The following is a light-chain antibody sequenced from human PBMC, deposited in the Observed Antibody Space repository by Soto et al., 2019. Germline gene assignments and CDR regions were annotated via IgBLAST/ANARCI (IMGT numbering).Light chain of an antibody. CDR2: GAS. CDR3: QQYGSSPPT. CDR1: QRVSSSY. V-gene: IGKV3-20*01. J-gene: IGKJ1*01. Sequence: EIVLTQSPGTLSLSPGERATLSCRASQRVSSSYLAWYQQKPGQAPRLLIYGASSRATGNPNRFSGSGSGTDFTLTISRLEPEDFAVYYCQQYGSSPPTFGQGTKVEIK.